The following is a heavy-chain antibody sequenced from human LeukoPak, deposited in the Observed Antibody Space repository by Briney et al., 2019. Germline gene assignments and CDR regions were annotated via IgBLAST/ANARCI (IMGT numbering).Heavy chain of an antibody. CDR2: VYYSGST. D-gene: IGHD3-16*02. V-gene: IGHV4-59*01. CDR3: AKELPVSDYLWGTYPQGWSFDS. CDR1: GTSIKNYY. Sequence: SETLSLTCTFSGTSIKNYYWSWIRQPPGKGLEWIGYVYYSGSTSYNPALESRVSISDGTSGNQVLLWLTSVTAADTAVYYCAKELPVSDYLWGTYPQGWSFDSWGQGTLVTVSS. J-gene: IGHJ4*02.